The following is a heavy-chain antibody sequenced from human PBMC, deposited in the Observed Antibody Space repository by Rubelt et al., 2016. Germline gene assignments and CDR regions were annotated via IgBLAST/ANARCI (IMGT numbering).Heavy chain of an antibody. CDR3: ARNHYSSSGYLNP. CDR1: GYTFTSYY. J-gene: IGHJ5*02. V-gene: IGHV1-46*01. CDR2: IHPSGGST. D-gene: IGHD6-13*01. Sequence: QVQLVQSGAEVKKPGASVKVSCKASGYTFTSYYMHWVRQAPGQGLEWMGIIHPSGGSTSYAQKLQGRVTMTRDRSTSTVYMELSSLRSEDTAVYYCARNHYSSSGYLNPWGQGTLVTVSS.